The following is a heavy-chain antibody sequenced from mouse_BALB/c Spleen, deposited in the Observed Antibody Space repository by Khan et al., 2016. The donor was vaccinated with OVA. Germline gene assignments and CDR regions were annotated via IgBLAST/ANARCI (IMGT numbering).Heavy chain of an antibody. V-gene: IGHV5-6-3*01. CDR1: GFTFGGYG. Sequence: EVELVESGGGLVQPGGSLKLSCAASGFTFGGYGMSWVRQTPDKRLELVATINSAGNTPYYPDSVKGRFTISRDNAMDTLFLQMTSLRSEDTAMYFCARVYYRYDEGYWYFDVWGAGTTVTVSS. CDR3: ARVYYRYDEGYWYFDV. CDR2: INSAGNTP. J-gene: IGHJ1*01. D-gene: IGHD2-14*01.